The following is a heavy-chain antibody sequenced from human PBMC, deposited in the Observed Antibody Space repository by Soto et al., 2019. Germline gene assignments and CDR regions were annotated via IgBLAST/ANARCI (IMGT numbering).Heavy chain of an antibody. J-gene: IGHJ6*02. CDR2: VIPFLDTS. CDR1: GGTFSSYT. V-gene: IGHV1-69*06. Sequence: QVQLVQSGAEVKKPGSSVKVSCRASGGTFSSYTISWVRQAPGQGLEWMGGVIPFLDTSNYEQSFRGRVTIIADKSTNTAYMEVGSPRYEDTAVYYCARGHPQGGMDVWGQGTTVTVS. CDR3: ARGHPQGGMDV.